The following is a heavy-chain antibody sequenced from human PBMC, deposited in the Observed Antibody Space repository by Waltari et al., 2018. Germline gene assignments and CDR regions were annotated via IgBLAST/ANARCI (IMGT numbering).Heavy chain of an antibody. CDR2: IWYDGSNK. V-gene: IGHV3-33*06. Sequence: QVQLVESGGGVVQPGTSLRLSCAASGFPFRPFAMHWVRQAPGKGLEWVAIIWYDGSNKNYADSVKGRFTISRDNSKNTLYLQMNSLRAEDTAVYYCAKVSSSNWNWYFDLWGRDTLVTVSS. J-gene: IGHJ2*01. CDR1: GFPFRPFA. D-gene: IGHD6-13*01. CDR3: AKVSSSNWNWYFDL.